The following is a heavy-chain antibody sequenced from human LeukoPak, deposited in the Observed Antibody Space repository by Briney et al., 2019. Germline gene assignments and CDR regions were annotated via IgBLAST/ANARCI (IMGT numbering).Heavy chain of an antibody. D-gene: IGHD1-7*01. J-gene: IGHJ5*02. CDR2: IYYSGST. Sequence: SETLSLTCTVSGGSISSYYWSWIRQSPGKGLEWIGYIYYSGSTNYNPSLKSRVTISVDTSKNQFSLKLSSVTAADTAVYYCARALTLTGTTFYWFDPWGQGTLVTVSS. V-gene: IGHV4-59*01. CDR3: ARALTLTGTTFYWFDP. CDR1: GGSISSYY.